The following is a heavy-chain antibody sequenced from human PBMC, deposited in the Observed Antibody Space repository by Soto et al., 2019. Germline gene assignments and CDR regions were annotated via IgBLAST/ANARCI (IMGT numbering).Heavy chain of an antibody. J-gene: IGHJ5*02. CDR1: GGSISSSSYY. D-gene: IGHD3-3*01. Sequence: PSETLSLTCTVSGGSISSSSYYWGWIRQPPGKGLEWIGSIYYSGSTYYNPSLKSRVTISVDTSKNQFSLKLSSVTAADTAVYYCARHQTYYDFWSGSPPGWFDPWGQGTLVTVSS. V-gene: IGHV4-39*01. CDR2: IYYSGST. CDR3: ARHQTYYDFWSGSPPGWFDP.